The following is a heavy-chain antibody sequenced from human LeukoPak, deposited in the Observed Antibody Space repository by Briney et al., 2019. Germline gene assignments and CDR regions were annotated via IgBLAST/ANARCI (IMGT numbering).Heavy chain of an antibody. CDR1: GGSISSYY. D-gene: IGHD1-26*01. CDR2: IYTSGST. V-gene: IGHV4-4*07. CDR3: ARGGEDGNYYYYYMDV. Sequence: PSETLSLTCTVSGGSISSYYWSWIRQPAGKGLEWIGRIYTSGSTNYNPSLKSRVTMSVDTSKNQFSLKLSSVTAADTAVYYCARGGEDGNYYYYYMDVWGKGTTVTVSS. J-gene: IGHJ6*03.